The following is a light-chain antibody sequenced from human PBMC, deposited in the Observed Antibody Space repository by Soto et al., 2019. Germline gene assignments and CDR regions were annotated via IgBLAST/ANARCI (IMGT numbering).Light chain of an antibody. V-gene: IGKV1-39*01. CDR1: QSISSY. J-gene: IGKJ3*01. Sequence: DIQMTQSPSSLSASLGDRVTITCRANQSISSYLNWYQQKPGKAPKLLIYAASSLQSGVPSRFSGSGSGTDVTLTISSLQPEDFATYYCQQSYSTLFTFGPGTKVDIK. CDR2: AAS. CDR3: QQSYSTLFT.